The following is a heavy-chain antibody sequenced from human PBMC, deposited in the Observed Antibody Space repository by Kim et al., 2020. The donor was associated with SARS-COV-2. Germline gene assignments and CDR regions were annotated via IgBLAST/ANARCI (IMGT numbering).Heavy chain of an antibody. Sequence: GESLKISCKGSGYSFTSYWIGWVRQMPGKGLEWMGIIYPGDSDTRYSPSFQGQVTISADKSISTAYLQWSSLKASDTAMYYCARGSRGQLERRCYFDYWGQGTLVTVSS. CDR3: ARGSRGQLERRCYFDY. V-gene: IGHV5-51*01. D-gene: IGHD1-1*01. CDR2: IYPGDSDT. CDR1: GYSFTSYW. J-gene: IGHJ4*02.